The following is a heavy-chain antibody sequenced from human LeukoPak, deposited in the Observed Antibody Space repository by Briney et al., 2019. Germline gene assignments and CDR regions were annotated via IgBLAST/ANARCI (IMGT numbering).Heavy chain of an antibody. J-gene: IGHJ6*02. Sequence: GGSLRLSCAASGFTFSDYYMSWIRQAPGKGLEWVSYISTSGSTISYADAVTGRFTISGDNAKNSLYLQMNSLRAEDTAIYYCARDQHHGVDVWGQGTTVTMSS. CDR3: ARDQHHGVDV. CDR1: GFTFSDYY. CDR2: ISTSGSTI. V-gene: IGHV3-11*01.